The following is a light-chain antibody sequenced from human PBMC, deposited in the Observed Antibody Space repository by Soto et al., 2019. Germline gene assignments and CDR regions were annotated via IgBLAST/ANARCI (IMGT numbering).Light chain of an antibody. Sequence: EIVMTQSPATLSVSPGERATLSCRASQSVSRGLVWYQQKPGQAPRLLIYRASLRATGIPDRFSGSGSGTEFTLTISRLEPEDFAVYYCQQYDTSPWTFGQGTKVDIK. CDR1: QSVSRG. V-gene: IGKV3D-15*02. CDR2: RAS. CDR3: QQYDTSPWT. J-gene: IGKJ1*01.